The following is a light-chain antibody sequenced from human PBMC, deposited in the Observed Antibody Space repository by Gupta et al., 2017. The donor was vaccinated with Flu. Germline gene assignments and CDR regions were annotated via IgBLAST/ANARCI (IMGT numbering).Light chain of an antibody. CDR2: STS. V-gene: IGKV1-39*01. CDR1: QSVGSY. CDR3: QQSYSAPRT. Sequence: SPSSLSAYVGDTVTITCRASQSVGSYLNWYQQRPGEVPNLLLYSTSTRQRGVPSRFVGGGSVTVFTLTVSSLLPEDSATYFCQQSYSAPRTFGQGTKV. J-gene: IGKJ1*01.